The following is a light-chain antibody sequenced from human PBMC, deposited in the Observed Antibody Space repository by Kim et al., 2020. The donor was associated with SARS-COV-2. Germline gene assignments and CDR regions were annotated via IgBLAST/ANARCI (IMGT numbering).Light chain of an antibody. J-gene: IGKJ5*01. CDR3: QQYGNSPQIT. Sequence: PGERATLSCRASQHIRNSQLVWYQQKPGQAPRLLIYGASNRATGIPDRFSGSGSGTDFTLTIRRLEPEDFAVYYCQQYGNSPQITFGQGTRLEIK. CDR1: QHIRNSQ. CDR2: GAS. V-gene: IGKV3-20*01.